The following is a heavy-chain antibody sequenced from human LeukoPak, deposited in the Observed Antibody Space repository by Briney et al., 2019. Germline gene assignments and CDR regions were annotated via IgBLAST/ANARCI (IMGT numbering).Heavy chain of an antibody. CDR3: ARPDGTYYVLDI. CDR2: TNAGNGNT. Sequence: ASVKVSCKASGYTFTNYAMHWVRQAPGQRPEWMGWTNAGNGNTKYSQKFQGRVTITRDTSASTAYMELSSLRSEDTAVYYCARPDGTYYVLDIWGQGTVVTVSS. CDR1: GYTFTNYA. J-gene: IGHJ3*02. V-gene: IGHV1-3*01. D-gene: IGHD3-10*02.